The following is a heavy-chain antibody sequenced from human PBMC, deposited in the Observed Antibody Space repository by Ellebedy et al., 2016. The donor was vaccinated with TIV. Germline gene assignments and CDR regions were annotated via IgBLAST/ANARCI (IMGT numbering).Heavy chain of an antibody. Sequence: GESLKISXAASEFSFSGYAMSWVRQAPGKGLEWVSTISGSGGSTFYADSVKGRFTISRDNSKNTLFLQMSSLRVEDTAVYYCARGSWGALYSLDYWGRGTLVTVSS. CDR2: ISGSGGST. J-gene: IGHJ4*01. CDR3: ARGSWGALYSLDY. CDR1: EFSFSGYA. D-gene: IGHD2-21*01. V-gene: IGHV3-23*01.